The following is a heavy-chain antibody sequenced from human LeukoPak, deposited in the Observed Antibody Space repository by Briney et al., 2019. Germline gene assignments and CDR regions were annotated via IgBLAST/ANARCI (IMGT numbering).Heavy chain of an antibody. V-gene: IGHV3-15*01. CDR1: GFTFSSYG. Sequence: PGRSLRLSCAASGFTFSSYGMHWVRQAPGKGLEWVGRIKIKSAGGTTDYAAPVKGRFTISRDDSKNMMFLQMNSLKTEDTAVYYCTTEGGDYWGQGALVTVSS. J-gene: IGHJ4*02. CDR2: IKIKSAGGTT. CDR3: TTEGGDY.